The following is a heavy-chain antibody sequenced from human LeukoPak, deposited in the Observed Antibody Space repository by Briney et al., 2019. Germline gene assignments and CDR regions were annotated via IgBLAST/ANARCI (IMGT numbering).Heavy chain of an antibody. CDR3: ARHNRRYCSGGSCYLYYYYYYMDV. V-gene: IGHV4-59*08. J-gene: IGHJ6*03. D-gene: IGHD2-15*01. CDR2: IYYSGST. CDR1: GGSISSYY. Sequence: KPSETLSLTCTVSGGSISSYYWSWIRQPPGKGLEWIGYIYYSGSTNYNPSLKSRVTISVDTSKNQFSLKLSSVTAADTAVYYCARHNRRYCSGGSCYLYYYYYYMDVWGKGTTVTVSS.